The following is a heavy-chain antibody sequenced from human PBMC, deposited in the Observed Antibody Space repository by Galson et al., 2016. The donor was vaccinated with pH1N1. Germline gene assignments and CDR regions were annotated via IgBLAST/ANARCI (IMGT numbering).Heavy chain of an antibody. CDR2: IIPVLSLP. V-gene: IGHV1-69*04. CDR3: ARDGEGYYMDD. D-gene: IGHD7-27*01. J-gene: IGHJ6*03. CDR1: GYTFTGYY. Sequence: SVKVSCKASGYTFTGYYIHWVRQAPGQGLQWMGRIIPVLSLPTYAQTFQGRVTISADKSTTTVHMHLSSLRSEDTAVYYCARDGEGYYMDDWGQGTTVSVSS.